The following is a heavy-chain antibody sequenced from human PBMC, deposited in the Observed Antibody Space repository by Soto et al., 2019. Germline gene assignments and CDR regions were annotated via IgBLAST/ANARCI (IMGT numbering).Heavy chain of an antibody. CDR3: ARDSPGGGYYYGMDV. Sequence: QGQLEQSGAEVRKPGSSVKVSCKASGGSFSSYAISWVRQAPGQGLEWMGGIVPVLGTSHSAQKFQGRVTFSTDDSTTTAYMELSSLRSEDTAVYYCARDSPGGGYYYGMDVWGKGTTVTVSS. CDR1: GGSFSSYA. D-gene: IGHD3-16*01. V-gene: IGHV1-69*01. CDR2: IVPVLGTS. J-gene: IGHJ6*04.